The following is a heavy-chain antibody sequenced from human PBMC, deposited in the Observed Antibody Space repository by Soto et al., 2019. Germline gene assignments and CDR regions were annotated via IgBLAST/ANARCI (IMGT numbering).Heavy chain of an antibody. Sequence: GGSLRLSCAASGFTFSSYGMHWVRQAPGKGLEWVAVIWYDGSNKYYADSVKGRFTISRDNSKNTLYLQMNSLRAEDTAVYYCARDPAECSSTSCYVDYYYYMDVWGKGTTVTVSS. CDR3: ARDPAECSSTSCYVDYYYYMDV. V-gene: IGHV3-33*01. CDR2: IWYDGSNK. D-gene: IGHD2-2*01. CDR1: GFTFSSYG. J-gene: IGHJ6*03.